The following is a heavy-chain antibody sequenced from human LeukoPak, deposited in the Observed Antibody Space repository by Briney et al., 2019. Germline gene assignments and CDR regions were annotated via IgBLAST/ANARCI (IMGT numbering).Heavy chain of an antibody. Sequence: PGGSLRLSCAASGFAFNTGGMQWVRQAPGMGLEWVAVDSFNGRVQYYADSVRGRFTISRDNAKNSLYLQMNSLRAEDTAVYYCARDPSILDPNWGQGTLVTASS. CDR2: DSFNGRVQ. CDR3: ARDPSILDPN. J-gene: IGHJ4*02. V-gene: IGHV3-30*12. CDR1: GFAFNTGG. D-gene: IGHD2/OR15-2a*01.